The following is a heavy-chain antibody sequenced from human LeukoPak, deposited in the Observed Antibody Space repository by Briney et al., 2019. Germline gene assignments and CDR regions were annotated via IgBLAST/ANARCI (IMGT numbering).Heavy chain of an antibody. CDR3: ARDPVTNMAGHVFDI. J-gene: IGHJ3*02. CDR1: GFTFSDYY. CDR2: ITSDSYT. D-gene: IGHD6-19*01. Sequence: KSGGSLRLSCAASGFTFSDYYMSWIRQAPGKGLEWVSYITSDSYTNYADSVKGRFTISRDNAKNSLYLQMNSLRVEDTAVYYCARDPVTNMAGHVFDIWGQGTMVTVSS. V-gene: IGHV3-11*05.